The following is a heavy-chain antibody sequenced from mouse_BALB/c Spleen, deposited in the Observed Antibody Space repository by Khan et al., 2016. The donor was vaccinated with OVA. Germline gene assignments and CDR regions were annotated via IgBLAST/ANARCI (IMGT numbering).Heavy chain of an antibody. Sequence: VQLQQSGPELVKPGASVKISCKASGYSFTGYYMHWVKQSHVKSLEWIGRINPYSGTTTYNQNFKDKASLTVDKSSSTAYMELQRLTSEDSAVYYCARRGSYDNSEAWFAYWGQGTLVTVSA. V-gene: IGHV1-31*01. D-gene: IGHD2-1*01. CDR3: ARRGSYDNSEAWFAY. CDR1: GYSFTGYY. J-gene: IGHJ3*01. CDR2: INPYSGTT.